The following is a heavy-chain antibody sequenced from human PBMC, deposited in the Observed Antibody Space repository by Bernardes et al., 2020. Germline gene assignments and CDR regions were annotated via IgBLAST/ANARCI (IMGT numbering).Heavy chain of an antibody. D-gene: IGHD2-2*01. CDR2: IYWDDDK. CDR3: AHKIVPAAVAYYYYYYGMDV. Sequence: SGPTLVKPTQTLTLTCTFSGFSLSTSGVGVGWIRQPPGKALEWLALIYWDDDKRYSPSLKSRLTITKDTSKNQVVLTMTNMDPVDTATYYCAHKIVPAAVAYYYYYYGMDVWGQGTTVTVYS. J-gene: IGHJ6*02. V-gene: IGHV2-5*02. CDR1: GFSLSTSGVG.